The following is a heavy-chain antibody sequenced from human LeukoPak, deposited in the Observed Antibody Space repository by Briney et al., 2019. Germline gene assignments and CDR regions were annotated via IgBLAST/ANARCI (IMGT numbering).Heavy chain of an antibody. CDR3: ARVDYYDSSGPINAFDI. J-gene: IGHJ3*02. Sequence: GGSLRLSCTVSGFTVTSNSMSWVRQAPGKGLEWVSSIYSGSTHYSDSVKGRFTISRDNSKNTLYLQMNSLRAEDTAVYYCARVDYYDSSGPINAFDIWGQGTMVTVSS. D-gene: IGHD3-22*01. V-gene: IGHV3-53*01. CDR1: GFTVTSNS. CDR2: IYSGST.